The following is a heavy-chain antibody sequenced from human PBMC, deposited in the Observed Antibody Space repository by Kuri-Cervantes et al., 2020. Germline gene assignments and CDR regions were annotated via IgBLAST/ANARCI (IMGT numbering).Heavy chain of an antibody. J-gene: IGHJ2*01. V-gene: IGHV3-15*01. CDR2: IKSKTDGGTT. CDR1: GFTFINAW. D-gene: IGHD2-2*03. CDR3: TSDPWINRFFDL. Sequence: GGSLRLSCAASGFTFINAWMNWVRQAPGKGLEWVGRIKSKTDGGTTDYAAPVKGRFIVSRDDSKDTLYLQMNSLQVEDTAVYYCTSDPWINRFFDLWGRGSLVTVSS.